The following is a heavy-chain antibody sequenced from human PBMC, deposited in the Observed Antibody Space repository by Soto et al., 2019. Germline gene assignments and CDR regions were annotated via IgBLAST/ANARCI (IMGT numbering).Heavy chain of an antibody. CDR3: AKAFRFLEWAYYYYGMDV. V-gene: IGHV3-30*18. CDR1: GFTFSSYG. Sequence: SLRLSCAASGFTFSSYGMHWVRQAPGKGLEWVAVISYDGSNKYYADSVKGRFTISRDNSKNTLYLQMNSLRAEDTAVYYCAKAFRFLEWAYYYYGMDVWGQGTTVTVSS. D-gene: IGHD3-3*01. J-gene: IGHJ6*02. CDR2: ISYDGSNK.